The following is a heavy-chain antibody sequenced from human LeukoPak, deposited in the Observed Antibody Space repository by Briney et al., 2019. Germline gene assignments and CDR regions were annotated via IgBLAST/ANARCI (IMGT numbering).Heavy chain of an antibody. CDR2: INHSGYT. J-gene: IGHJ4*02. CDR1: GGSFSGYY. CDR3: ARVGFLEWIYDY. D-gene: IGHD3-3*02. Sequence: SETLSLTCAVYGGSFSGYYWSWIRQPPGKGLEWIGEINHSGYTNYNPSLKSRVTMSVDTSKNQFSLKLSSVTAADTAVYYCARVGFLEWIYDYWGQGTLVTVSS. V-gene: IGHV4-34*01.